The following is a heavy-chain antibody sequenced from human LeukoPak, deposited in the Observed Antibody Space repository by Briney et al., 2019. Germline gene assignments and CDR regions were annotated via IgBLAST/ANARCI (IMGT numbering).Heavy chain of an antibody. D-gene: IGHD3-22*01. CDR1: GFTFSDYT. CDR2: LSGSGGTT. Sequence: GGSLRLSCAASGFTFSDYTINWVRQAPGKGLEWVSGLSGSGGTTYYADSVKGRLTISRDNSKNTLYLQMDSLRAEDTAVYFCARAMMVVANLWGVYDYWGQGTLVTVSS. J-gene: IGHJ4*02. V-gene: IGHV3-23*01. CDR3: ARAMMVVANLWGVYDY.